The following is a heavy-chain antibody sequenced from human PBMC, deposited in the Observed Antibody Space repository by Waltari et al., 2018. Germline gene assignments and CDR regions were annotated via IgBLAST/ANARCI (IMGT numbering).Heavy chain of an antibody. V-gene: IGHV4-34*01. CDR3: ARGLRRFFNWFDP. D-gene: IGHD3-3*01. J-gene: IGHJ5*02. Sequence: QVQLQQWGAGLLKPSETLSLTCAVYGGSFSGYYWSWIRQPPGKGLEWIGEIKHSGSTNYNPSLKSRVTISVDTSKNQFSLKLSSVTAADTAVYYCARGLRRFFNWFDPWGQGTLVTVSS. CDR1: GGSFSGYY. CDR2: IKHSGST.